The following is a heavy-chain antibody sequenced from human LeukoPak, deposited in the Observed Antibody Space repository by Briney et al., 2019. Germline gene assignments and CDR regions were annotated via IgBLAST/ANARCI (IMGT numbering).Heavy chain of an antibody. J-gene: IGHJ5*02. CDR2: IYYSGST. D-gene: IGHD3-16*01. V-gene: IGHV4-59*08. CDR1: GGSISSYY. Sequence: SETLSLTCTVSGGSISSYYWSWIRQPPGKGLEWIGYIYYSGSTNYNPSLKSRVTISVDTSKNQFSLKLSSVTAADTAVYYCARSLLTFGGVMYNWFDPWGQGTLVTVSS. CDR3: ARSLLTFGGVMYNWFDP.